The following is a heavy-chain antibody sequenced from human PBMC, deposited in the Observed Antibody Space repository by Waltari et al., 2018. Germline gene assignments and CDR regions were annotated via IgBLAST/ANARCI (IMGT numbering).Heavy chain of an antibody. CDR2: RKQDGSEE. CDR3: ARAYH. Sequence: EVQLVESGGGSVQPGGSLRLSCAASGFSFSSNWMSWVRQAPGKGLEWGASRKQDGSEEYYVDSVKGRFTISRDNAKNSLYLQMNNLRVEDTAIYYCARAYHWGQGTLVTVSS. CDR1: GFSFSSNW. V-gene: IGHV3-7*02. J-gene: IGHJ5*02.